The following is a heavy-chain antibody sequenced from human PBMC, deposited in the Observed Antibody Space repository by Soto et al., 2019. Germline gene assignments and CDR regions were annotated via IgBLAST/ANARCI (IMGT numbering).Heavy chain of an antibody. V-gene: IGHV1-69*06. Sequence: QVHLVQSGAEVKKPGSSVKVSCTASGGTFGSYNVTWVRQAPGQGLEWMGEIIPMFGTASYAQKFQGRVTHTADKSTTTAHMELSSLSSDDTAVYFCARQKAMPPHFYSGMDVWGQGTTVTVSS. CDR1: GGTFGSYN. D-gene: IGHD2-2*01. CDR3: ARQKAMPPHFYSGMDV. CDR2: IIPMFGTA. J-gene: IGHJ6*02.